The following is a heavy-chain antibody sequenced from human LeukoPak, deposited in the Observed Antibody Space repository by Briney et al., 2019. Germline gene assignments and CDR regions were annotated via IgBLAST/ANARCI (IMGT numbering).Heavy chain of an antibody. Sequence: GGSLRLSCAASGFAFEDYVMYWVRQAPGKGLEWVSSISWNSDTVAYADSVKGRSTISRDNAKSSLYLQMNSLRAEDTAVYYCAKVAVLRFWGPGYFDFWGRGTLVTVSS. CDR3: AKVAVLRFWGPGYFDF. V-gene: IGHV3-9*01. CDR1: GFAFEDYV. J-gene: IGHJ2*01. D-gene: IGHD3-3*01. CDR2: ISWNSDTV.